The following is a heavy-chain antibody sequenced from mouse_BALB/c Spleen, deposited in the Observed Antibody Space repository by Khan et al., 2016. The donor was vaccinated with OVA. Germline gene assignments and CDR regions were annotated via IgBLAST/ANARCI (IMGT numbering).Heavy chain of an antibody. Sequence: EVQLQQSGPDLVKPGASMKISCKASGYSFTGYYIHWVKQSHGKSLEWIGRVNPNNDGTIYNQKFKGKAIFTIDKSSTTAYMELRSLKSEDSAVYSCAIYHGYFEVWGAGTTVTVSS. D-gene: IGHD1-1*01. CDR2: VNPNNDGT. J-gene: IGHJ1*01. CDR3: AIYHGYFEV. CDR1: GYSFTGYY. V-gene: IGHV1-18*01.